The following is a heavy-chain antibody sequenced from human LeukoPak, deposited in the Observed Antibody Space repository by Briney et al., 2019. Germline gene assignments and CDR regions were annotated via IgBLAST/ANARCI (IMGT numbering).Heavy chain of an antibody. CDR2: IDPGDSDT. CDR1: GYSFTSYW. J-gene: IGHJ4*02. CDR3: ARVGSSTWCDFDY. D-gene: IGHD6-13*01. V-gene: IGHV5-51*01. Sequence: GESLKISCKGSGYSFTSYWIGWVRQMPGKGLEWLGIIDPGDSDTRYSPSFEGQVTISADKSISTAYLQWSSLKASDTAMYYCARVGSSTWCDFDYWGQGTLVTVSS.